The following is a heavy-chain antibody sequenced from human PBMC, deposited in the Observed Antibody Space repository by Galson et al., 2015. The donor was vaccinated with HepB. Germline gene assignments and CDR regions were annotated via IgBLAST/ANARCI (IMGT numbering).Heavy chain of an antibody. V-gene: IGHV1-69*13. Sequence: SVKVSCKASGGTFSSYAISWVRQAPGQGLEWMGGIIPIFGTANYAQKFQGRVTITADESTSTAYMELSSLRSEDTAVYYCARDGQTLTFSSGSLLWGQGTLVTVSS. D-gene: IGHD6-19*01. CDR1: GGTFSSYA. J-gene: IGHJ4*02. CDR3: ARDGQTLTFSSGSLL. CDR2: IIPIFGTA.